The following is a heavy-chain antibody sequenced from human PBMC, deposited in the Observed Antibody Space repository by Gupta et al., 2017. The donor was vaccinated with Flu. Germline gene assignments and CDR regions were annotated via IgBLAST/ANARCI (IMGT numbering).Heavy chain of an antibody. CDR2: IIPIFGTA. D-gene: IGHD6-25*01. CDR1: GGTFSSYA. J-gene: IGHJ4*02. V-gene: IGHV1-69*01. Sequence: QVQLVQSGAEVKKPGSSVKVSCKASGGTFSSYAISWVRQAPGQGLEWMGGIIPIFGTANYAQKCQGRVTITADESTSTAYMELSSLRSEDTAVYYCARDGAAGLGAAYYFDYWGQGTLVTVSS. CDR3: ARDGAAGLGAAYYFDY.